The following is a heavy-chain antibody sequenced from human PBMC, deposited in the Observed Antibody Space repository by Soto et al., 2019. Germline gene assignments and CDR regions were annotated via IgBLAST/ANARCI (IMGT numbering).Heavy chain of an antibody. CDR2: IYHSGST. J-gene: IGHJ4*02. V-gene: IGHV4-38-2*02. CDR3: ARDPGNYDSSGPGDY. Sequence: SETLSLTCAVSGYSISSGYYWGWIRQPPGKGLEWIGSIYHSGSTYYNPSLKSRVTISVDTSKNQFSLKLSSVTAADTAVYYCARDPGNYDSSGPGDYWGQGTLVTVSS. CDR1: GYSISSGYY. D-gene: IGHD3-22*01.